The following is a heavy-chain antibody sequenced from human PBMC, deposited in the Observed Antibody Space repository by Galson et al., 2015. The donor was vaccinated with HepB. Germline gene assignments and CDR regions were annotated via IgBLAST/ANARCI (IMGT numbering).Heavy chain of an antibody. D-gene: IGHD1-26*01. J-gene: IGHJ6*02. Sequence: SLRLSCAASGFTFSSYEMNWVRQAPGKGLEWVSYISSSGSTIYYADSVKGRFTISRDNAKNSLYLQMNSLRAEDTAVYYCARDPIVGGGMYVWGQGTTVTVSS. CDR3: ARDPIVGGGMYV. V-gene: IGHV3-48*03. CDR1: GFTFSSYE. CDR2: ISSSGSTI.